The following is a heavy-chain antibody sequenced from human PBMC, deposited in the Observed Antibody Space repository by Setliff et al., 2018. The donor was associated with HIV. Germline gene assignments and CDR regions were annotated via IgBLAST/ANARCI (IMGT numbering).Heavy chain of an antibody. CDR3: ARLAYGGSYFDH. D-gene: IGHD4-17*01. CDR2: IYPSDSKT. Sequence: LGESLKISCKGSGNTFTGYWFAWVRQMPGKGLEWMGMIYPSDSKTRYSPSFQGQVTISVDKSSNTAYLQWSSLKASDTAIYYCARLAYGGSYFDHWGHGTLVTVSS. J-gene: IGHJ4*01. CDR1: GNTFTGYW. V-gene: IGHV5-51*01.